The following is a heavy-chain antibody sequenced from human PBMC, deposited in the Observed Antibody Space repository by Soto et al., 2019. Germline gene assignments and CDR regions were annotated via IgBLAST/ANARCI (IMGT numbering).Heavy chain of an antibody. CDR1: GGSINNYY. J-gene: IGHJ4*02. CDR2: IYYSGTT. CDR3: ARASYSGSGDTVVAY. D-gene: IGHD3-10*01. V-gene: IGHV4-59*01. Sequence: QVQLQESGPGLVKPAETLSLSCTVSGGSINNYYWSWIRQPPGKGLEWIGYIYYSGTTSYNPSLNSRVTMXXDXSXXQFSLKVNSVTAADTAVYYCARASYSGSGDTVVAYWGQGTLVTVSS.